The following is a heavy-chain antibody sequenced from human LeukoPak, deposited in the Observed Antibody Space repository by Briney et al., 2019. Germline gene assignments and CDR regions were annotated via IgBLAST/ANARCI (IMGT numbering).Heavy chain of an antibody. V-gene: IGHV1-2*02. CDR2: IDPKSGGA. Sequence: ASVKVSCKASGYSFTGYYIHWVRQAPGPGLEWVGWIDPKSGGAKYAQKFQVRVTMTRDTSISTAYMELSRLTSDDTAVYYCARDPSHYYYMDVWGKGTTVTVSS. CDR1: GYSFTGYY. J-gene: IGHJ6*03. CDR3: ARDPSHYYYMDV.